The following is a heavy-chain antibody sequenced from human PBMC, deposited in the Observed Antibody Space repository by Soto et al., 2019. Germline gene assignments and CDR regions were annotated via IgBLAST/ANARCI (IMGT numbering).Heavy chain of an antibody. J-gene: IGHJ4*02. CDR3: TKYRRTDAEGYSFDY. CDR1: GGSISGSY. Sequence: PSETLSLTCTVSGGSISGSYWSWIRQTPGKVLEWVGYIHYSGSTNYSPPLKGRVTMSVDSATNQFSLQWSAVTAADTAVYFCTKYRRTDAEGYSFDYWGQGALVTVSS. CDR2: IHYSGST. V-gene: IGHV4-59*01. D-gene: IGHD2-21*01.